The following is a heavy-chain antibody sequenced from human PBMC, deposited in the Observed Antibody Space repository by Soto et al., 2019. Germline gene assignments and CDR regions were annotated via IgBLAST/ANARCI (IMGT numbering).Heavy chain of an antibody. CDR3: ASDRVGDSKAFDI. CDR1: GFTFSTYS. Sequence: EVQLVESGGGLVKPGGSLRLSCAASGFTFSTYSMNWVRQAPGKGLEWVSSISSSSSYIYYADSVKGRFTISRDNAKNTLNLQTKSLRAEDTATYCCASDRVGDSKAFDIWGQGTMVTVSS. CDR2: ISSSSSYI. V-gene: IGHV3-21*01. J-gene: IGHJ3*02. D-gene: IGHD3-16*01.